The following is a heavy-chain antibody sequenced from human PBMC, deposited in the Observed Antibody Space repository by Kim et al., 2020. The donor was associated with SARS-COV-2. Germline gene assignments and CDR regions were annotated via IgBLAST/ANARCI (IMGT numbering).Heavy chain of an antibody. J-gene: IGHJ4*02. Sequence: GGSLRLSCAASGFTFRNYGVSWVRQAPGKGLEWVSAISFGGVTDYADSVRGRFTTSRDNPKSTVYLQMNSLRAEDTAVYYCAGICGTTSCSDDYWGQGTLVTVSS. V-gene: IGHV3-23*01. D-gene: IGHD2-2*01. CDR1: GFTFRNYG. CDR3: AGICGTTSCSDDY. CDR2: ISFGGVT.